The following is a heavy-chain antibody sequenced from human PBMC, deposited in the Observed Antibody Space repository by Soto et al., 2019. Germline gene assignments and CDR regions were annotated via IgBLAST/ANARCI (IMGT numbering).Heavy chain of an antibody. CDR2: IKQDGSEK. CDR1: GFTFSSYW. D-gene: IGHD2-2*01. J-gene: IGHJ6*02. CDR3: ASLQRGCSSTSCYSHGMDV. V-gene: IGHV3-7*01. Sequence: QPGGSLRLSCAASGFTFSSYWMSWVCQAPGKGLEWVANIKQDGSEKYYVDSVKGRFTISRDNAKNSLYLQMNSLRAEDTAVYYCASLQRGCSSTSCYSHGMDVWGQGTTVTVSS.